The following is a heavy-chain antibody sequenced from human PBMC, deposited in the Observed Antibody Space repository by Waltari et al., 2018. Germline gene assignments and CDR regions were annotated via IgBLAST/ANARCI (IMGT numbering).Heavy chain of an antibody. CDR3: ARANDFWSGYFGY. V-gene: IGHV1-2*02. Sequence: QVQLVRSGAEVKKPGASVKVSCKATGYTWTGDYMRLVRQAPGQGLELMGWINPNSGGTNYAQKFQGRVTMTRDTSISTAYMELSRLRSDDTAVYYCARANDFWSGYFGYWGQGTLVTVSS. D-gene: IGHD3-3*01. CDR2: INPNSGGT. CDR1: GYTWTGDY. J-gene: IGHJ4*02.